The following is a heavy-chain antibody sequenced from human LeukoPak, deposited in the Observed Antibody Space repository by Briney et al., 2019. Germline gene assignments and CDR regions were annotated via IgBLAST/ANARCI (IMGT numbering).Heavy chain of an antibody. Sequence: GGSLRLSCAASRFTFNTYVMSWVRRAPGKGLEWVSAISGSGGSTYYADSVKGRLTISRDNSKNTLYLQMNSLRAEDTAVYYCAKGGLMTTVTTDFDYWGQGTLVTVSS. CDR1: RFTFNTYV. V-gene: IGHV3-23*01. D-gene: IGHD4-17*01. J-gene: IGHJ4*02. CDR2: ISGSGGST. CDR3: AKGGLMTTVTTDFDY.